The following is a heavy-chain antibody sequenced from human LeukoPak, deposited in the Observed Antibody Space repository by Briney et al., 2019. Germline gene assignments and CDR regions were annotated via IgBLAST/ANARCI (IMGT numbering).Heavy chain of an antibody. CDR2: INPNSGGT. CDR3: AKLHYDFWSGYYRMGYFDY. J-gene: IGHJ4*02. CDR1: GYTFTGYY. D-gene: IGHD3-3*01. V-gene: IGHV1-2*02. Sequence: GASVKVSCKASGYTFTGYYMQWVRQAPGQGLEWMGWINPNSGGTNYAQKFQGRVTMTRDTSISTAYMELSRLRSDDTAVYYCAKLHYDFWSGYYRMGYFDYWGQGTLVTVSS.